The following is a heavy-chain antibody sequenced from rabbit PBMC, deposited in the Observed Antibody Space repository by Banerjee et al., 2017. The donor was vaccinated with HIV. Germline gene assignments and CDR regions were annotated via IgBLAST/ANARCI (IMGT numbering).Heavy chain of an antibody. CDR3: ASGYDDYDARLDL. CDR2: IYTSSGST. CDR1: GIDFSSYYY. D-gene: IGHD2-1*01. J-gene: IGHJ3*01. V-gene: IGHV1S40*01. Sequence: QSLEESGGGLVQPEGSLALSCKASGIDFSSYYYMCWVRQAPGKGLEWIACIYTSSGSTYYASWAKGRFAISKTPSTTVTLQTTSRTAADTATYFCASGYDDYDARLDLWGPGTLVTGS.